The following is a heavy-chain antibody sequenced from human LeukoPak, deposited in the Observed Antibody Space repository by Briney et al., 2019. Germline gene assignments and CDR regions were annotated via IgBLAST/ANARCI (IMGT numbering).Heavy chain of an antibody. J-gene: IGHJ3*02. V-gene: IGHV4-31*03. CDR2: IYCSGST. CDR3: ARNYYDSSGYYLEFAFDI. D-gene: IGHD3-22*01. CDR1: GGSISSGGYY. Sequence: PSETLSLTCTVSGGSISSGGYYWSWIRQHPGKGLEWIGYIYCSGSTYYNPSLKSRVTISVDTSKNQFSLKLSSVTAADTAVHYCARNYYDSSGYYLEFAFDIWGQGTMVTVSS.